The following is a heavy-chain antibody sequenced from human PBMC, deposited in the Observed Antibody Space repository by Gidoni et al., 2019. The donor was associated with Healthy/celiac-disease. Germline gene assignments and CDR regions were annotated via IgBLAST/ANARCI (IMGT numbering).Heavy chain of an antibody. CDR2: IYHSGST. V-gene: IGHV4-38-2*01. CDR3: ATWHSSGSDAFDI. CDR1: GYSTSSGYY. J-gene: IGHJ3*02. D-gene: IGHD6-19*01. Sequence: QVQLQESGPGPVKPSETLSLTGAVSGYSTSSGYYWGWIRQPPGKGLEWIGSIYHSGSTYYNPSLKSRVTISVDTSKNQFSLKLSSVTAADTAVYYCATWHSSGSDAFDIWGQGTMVTVSS.